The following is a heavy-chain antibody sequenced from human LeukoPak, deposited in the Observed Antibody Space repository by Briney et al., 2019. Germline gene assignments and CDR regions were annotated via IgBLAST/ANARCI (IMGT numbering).Heavy chain of an antibody. Sequence: PGGSLRLSCAASGFTFRNYVIHWVRQAPGKGLEWVSSISSGGSYIYYADSVKGRFTISRDNAKNSLYLQMNSLRAEDTAVYFCASACSRGWYYFDYWGQGTPVTVSS. V-gene: IGHV3-21*01. D-gene: IGHD6-19*01. CDR1: GFTFRNYV. J-gene: IGHJ4*02. CDR2: ISSGGSYI. CDR3: ASACSRGWYYFDY.